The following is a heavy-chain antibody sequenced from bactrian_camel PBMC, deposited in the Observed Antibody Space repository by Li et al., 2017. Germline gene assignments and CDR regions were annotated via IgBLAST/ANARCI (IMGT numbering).Heavy chain of an antibody. Sequence: EVQLVESGGGLVQPGGSLRLSCAASGFTFTTYAMNWVRQAPGKGLEWVSGIDSSGSAYYTDSVKGRFTISRDNAKNTLYLQLNSLKTEDTAMYYCSNTNQRGQGTQVTVS. CDR3: SNTNQ. J-gene: IGHJ4*01. V-gene: IGHV3S10*01. D-gene: IGHD3*01. CDR2: IDSSGSA. CDR1: GFTFTTYA.